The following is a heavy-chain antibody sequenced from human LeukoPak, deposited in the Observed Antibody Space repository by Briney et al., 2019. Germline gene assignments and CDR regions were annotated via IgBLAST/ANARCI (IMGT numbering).Heavy chain of an antibody. V-gene: IGHV1-69*05. CDR2: IIPIFGTA. CDR3: ASLQYSSSWYYFDY. J-gene: IGHJ4*02. CDR1: GGTFSSYA. Sequence: GSSVKVSCKASGGTFSSYAIIWVRQAPGQGLEWMGGIIPIFGTANCAQKFQGRVTITTDESTSTAYMELSNLRSEDTAVYYCASLQYSSSWYYFDYWGQGTLVTVSS. D-gene: IGHD6-13*01.